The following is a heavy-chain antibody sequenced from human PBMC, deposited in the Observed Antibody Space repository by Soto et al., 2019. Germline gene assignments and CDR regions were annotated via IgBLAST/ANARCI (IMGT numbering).Heavy chain of an antibody. V-gene: IGHV3-30-3*01. Sequence: QVQLVESGGAVVQPGGSPRLSCAASGFTFRNHAMHWVRQAPGTGLACLAVIAYDGSNAFYRDSVKGRFTVSRDNSKNTLYLHMDSLRSEDTGVYYCARGDREDILVVVGARPGEYGIDIWGQGTTVTVSS. CDR3: ARGDREDILVVVGARPGEYGIDI. D-gene: IGHD2-15*01. CDR1: GFTFRNHA. CDR2: IAYDGSNA. J-gene: IGHJ6*02.